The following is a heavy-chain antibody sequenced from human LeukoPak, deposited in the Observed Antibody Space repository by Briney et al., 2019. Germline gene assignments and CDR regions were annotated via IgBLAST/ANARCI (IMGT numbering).Heavy chain of an antibody. Sequence: ASVKVSCKASGYTFTSYGISWVRQAPGQGLEWMGWMSAYNGNTNYAQKLQGRVTMTTDTSTSTAYMELRSLRSDDTAVYYCARADCSSTSCYRFDPWGQGTLVTVSS. CDR3: ARADCSSTSCYRFDP. D-gene: IGHD2-2*02. CDR1: GYTFTSYG. V-gene: IGHV1-18*01. CDR2: MSAYNGNT. J-gene: IGHJ5*02.